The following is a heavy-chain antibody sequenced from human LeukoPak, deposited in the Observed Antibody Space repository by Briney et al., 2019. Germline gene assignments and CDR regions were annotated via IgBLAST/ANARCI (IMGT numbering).Heavy chain of an antibody. CDR1: GGTFSSYA. V-gene: IGHV1-69*01. D-gene: IGHD3-10*01. CDR2: IIPIFGTA. Sequence: SVKVSCKASGGTFSSYAITWVRQAPGQGLEWMGGIIPIFGTANYAQKFQGRVTITADESTSTAYMELSSLRSEDTAVYYCARGFDYGSGSYSYFDYWGQGTLVTVSS. CDR3: ARGFDYGSGSYSYFDY. J-gene: IGHJ4*02.